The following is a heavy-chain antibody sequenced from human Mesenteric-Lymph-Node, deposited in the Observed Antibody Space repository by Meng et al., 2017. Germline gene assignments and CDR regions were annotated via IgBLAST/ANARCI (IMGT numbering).Heavy chain of an antibody. CDR1: GFTFDDYA. CDR3: ARDGYGYFDY. V-gene: IGHV3-33*08. D-gene: IGHD5-18*01. CDR2: IWYDGSNK. Sequence: GESLKISCAASGFTFDDYAMHWVRQAPGKGLEWVAVIWYDGSNKYYADSVKGRFTISRDNSKNTLYLQMNSLRAEDTAVYYCARDGYGYFDYWGQGTLVTVSS. J-gene: IGHJ4*02.